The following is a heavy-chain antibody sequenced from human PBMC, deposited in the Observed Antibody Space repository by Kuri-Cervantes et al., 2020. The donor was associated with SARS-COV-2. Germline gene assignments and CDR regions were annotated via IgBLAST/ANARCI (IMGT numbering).Heavy chain of an antibody. D-gene: IGHD6-19*01. Sequence: ESLKISCTVSGGSISSYYWSWIRQPPGKGLEWIGEINHSGSTNYNPSLKSRVTISVDTSKNQFSLKLCSVTAADTAVYYCARGRIGYSSGWSYWYFDLWGRGTLVTVSS. J-gene: IGHJ2*01. CDR1: GGSISSYY. V-gene: IGHV4-34*01. CDR2: INHSGST. CDR3: ARGRIGYSSGWSYWYFDL.